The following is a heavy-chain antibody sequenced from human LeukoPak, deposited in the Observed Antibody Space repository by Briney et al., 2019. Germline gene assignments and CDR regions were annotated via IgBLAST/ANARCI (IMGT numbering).Heavy chain of an antibody. CDR3: ARTRSGGPYYYYYMDV. V-gene: IGHV1-18*01. J-gene: IGHJ6*03. CDR1: GYTFTSYD. CDR2: ISAYNGNT. D-gene: IGHD2-15*01. Sequence: ASVKVSCKASGYTFTSYDISWVRQAPGQGLEWMGWISAYNGNTNYAQKLQGRVTMTTDTSTSTAYMELRSLRSDDTAVYYCARTRSGGPYYYYYMDVWGKGTTVTVSS.